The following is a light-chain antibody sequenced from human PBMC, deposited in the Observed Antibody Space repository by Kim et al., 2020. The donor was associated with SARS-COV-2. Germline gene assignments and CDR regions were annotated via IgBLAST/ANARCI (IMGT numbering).Light chain of an antibody. J-gene: IGLJ1*01. CDR2: HDS. V-gene: IGLV3-1*01. Sequence: LPPRQKAILPGSIENVGDLDACYYHQKPRQSPVLVIYHDSKRPSGIAERFSGSNSGNTATLTISGTQAMDEADDYCQAWDSSTYVFGTGTKVTVL. CDR3: QAWDSSTYV. CDR1: NVGDLD.